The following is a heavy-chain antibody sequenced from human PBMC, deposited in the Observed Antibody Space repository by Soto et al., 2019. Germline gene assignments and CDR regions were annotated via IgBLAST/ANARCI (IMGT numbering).Heavy chain of an antibody. V-gene: IGHV5-10-1*01. J-gene: IGHJ4*02. CDR2: IDPSDSQT. CDR1: GYSFAGYW. Sequence: GEALKISWKGAGYSFAGYWITWVRQKAGKGVEWMGRIDPSDSQTYYSPSFRGHVTISVTKSITTVFLQWCSLRASDTAMYYCARQIYDSDTGPNFQYYFDSWGQGTPVTVSS. D-gene: IGHD3-22*01. CDR3: ARQIYDSDTGPNFQYYFDS.